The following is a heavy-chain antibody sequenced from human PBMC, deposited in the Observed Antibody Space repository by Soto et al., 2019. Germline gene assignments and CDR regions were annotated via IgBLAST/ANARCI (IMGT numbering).Heavy chain of an antibody. CDR2: ISASTRNT. D-gene: IGHD2-15*01. CDR3: VRCSCIVGSCYACCHFDL. J-gene: IGHJ2*01. Sequence: QVQLVQSGGEVKKPGASVKVSCQASGYTFSDYAISWVRQAPGQGLEWMGWISASTRNTDQAQNFQGRVIMTLDTSANTAFMELRSVRSDDTAVYYCVRCSCIVGSCYACCHFDLWGRGTLVTVSS. CDR1: GYTFSDYA. V-gene: IGHV1-18*01.